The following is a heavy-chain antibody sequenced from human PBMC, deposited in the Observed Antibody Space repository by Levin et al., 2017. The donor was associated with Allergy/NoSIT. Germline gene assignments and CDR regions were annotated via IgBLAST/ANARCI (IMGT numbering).Heavy chain of an antibody. V-gene: IGHV4-61*02. D-gene: IGHD2-2*01. CDR3: ARLLVPAAIGAFDI. Sequence: PSETLSLTCSVSGGSISSGSYYWSWIRQPAGKGLEWIGRMSTSGSSNYNPSFKSRVTISVDTSKNQFSLNLNSVTAADTAVYYCARLLVPAAIGAFDIWGQGTMVTVSS. CDR1: GGSISSGSYY. J-gene: IGHJ3*02. CDR2: MSTSGSS.